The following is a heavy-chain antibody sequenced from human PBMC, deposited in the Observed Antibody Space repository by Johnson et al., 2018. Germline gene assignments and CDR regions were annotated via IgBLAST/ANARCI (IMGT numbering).Heavy chain of an antibody. Sequence: VQLVQSGGGLIQPGGSLRLSCAASGFTVSSNYMSWVRQAPGKGLEWVSVIYSGGSTYYADSVKGRFTNPRNHSKNTLYLQRNSLRAEDTAVYYCASPTTVTTGDYYGMDVWGQGTTVTVSS. CDR1: GFTVSSNY. D-gene: IGHD4-11*01. V-gene: IGHV3-53*01. CDR3: ASPTTVTTGDYYGMDV. J-gene: IGHJ6*02. CDR2: IYSGGST.